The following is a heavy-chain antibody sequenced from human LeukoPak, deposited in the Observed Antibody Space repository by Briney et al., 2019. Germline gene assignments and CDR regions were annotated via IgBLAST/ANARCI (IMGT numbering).Heavy chain of an antibody. Sequence: GGSLRLSCAASGFTFSDNYMTWVRQAPGKGLEWVSYISSSGTTIYYADSVKGRFTISRDYAKKSLYLQMSSLRAEDTAVYYCARVPYLSFGEAYFDYWGQGTLVTVSS. D-gene: IGHD3-10*01. V-gene: IGHV3-11*04. J-gene: IGHJ4*02. CDR2: ISSSGTTI. CDR1: GFTFSDNY. CDR3: ARVPYLSFGEAYFDY.